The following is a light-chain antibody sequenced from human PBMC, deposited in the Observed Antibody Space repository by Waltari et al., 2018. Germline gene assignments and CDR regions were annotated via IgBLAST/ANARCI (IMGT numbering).Light chain of an antibody. J-gene: IGKJ5*01. CDR1: QSVGGN. V-gene: IGKV3-11*01. Sequence: EIVLTQSPATLSLSPGQRGTLSCRASQSVGGNLAWCQQKPCQAPRLLIYDASNRATGIPARFSGSGSGTDFTLTISSLEPEDFAVYYCQQRRTWPSITFGQGTRLDI. CDR3: QQRRTWPSIT. CDR2: DAS.